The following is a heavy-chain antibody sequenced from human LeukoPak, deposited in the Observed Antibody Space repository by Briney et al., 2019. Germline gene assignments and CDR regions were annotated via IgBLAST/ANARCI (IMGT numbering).Heavy chain of an antibody. CDR2: IIPIFGTA. CDR3: AREGRRSYGDPLGY. D-gene: IGHD4-17*01. Sequence: SVKVSCKASGGTFSSYAISWVRQAPGQGLEWMGGIIPIFGTANYAQKFQGRVTITADKSTSTAYMELSSLRSEDTAVYYCAREGRRSYGDPLGYWGQGTLVTVS. V-gene: IGHV1-69*06. J-gene: IGHJ4*02. CDR1: GGTFSSYA.